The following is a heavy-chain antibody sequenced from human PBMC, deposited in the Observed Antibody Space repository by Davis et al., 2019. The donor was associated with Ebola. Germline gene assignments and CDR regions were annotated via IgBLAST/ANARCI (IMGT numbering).Heavy chain of an antibody. CDR1: GFTFSSYW. D-gene: IGHD6-19*01. J-gene: IGHJ4*02. CDR3: AREWQWLGRTCDY. Sequence: GESLKISCAASGFTFSSYWMSWVRQAPGKGLEWVANIKQDGSEKYYVDSVKGRFTISRDNAKNSLYLQMNSLRAEDTAVYCCAREWQWLGRTCDYWGQGTLVTVSS. CDR2: IKQDGSEK. V-gene: IGHV3-7*03.